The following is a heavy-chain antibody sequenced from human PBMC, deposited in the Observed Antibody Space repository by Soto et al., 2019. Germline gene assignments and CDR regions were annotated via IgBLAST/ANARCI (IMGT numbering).Heavy chain of an antibody. CDR3: ARGGPVRFLEWLPTPGPLDP. CDR1: GGSFSGYY. V-gene: IGHV4-34*01. CDR2: INHSGST. Sequence: SETLSLTCAVYGGSFSGYYWSWIRQPPGKGLEWIGEINHSGSTNYNPSLKSRVTISVDTSKNQFSLKLSSVTAADTAVYYCARGGPVRFLEWLPTPGPLDPWGQGTLVTVSA. J-gene: IGHJ5*02. D-gene: IGHD3-3*01.